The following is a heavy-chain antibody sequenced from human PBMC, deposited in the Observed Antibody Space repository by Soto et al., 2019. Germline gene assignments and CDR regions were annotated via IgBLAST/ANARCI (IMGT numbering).Heavy chain of an antibody. CDR2: IYYSGSS. V-gene: IGHV4-31*03. CDR1: GGSISICGYN. CDR3: ARTAATYFDY. Sequence: TLSLTCSVSGGSISICGYNLSVIRQHPGKGLEWIGYIYYSGSSYYNPSLKSRVTIAVDTSENQFSLKLSSVTAADTAVYYCARTAATYFDYWGQGILVTVSS. D-gene: IGHD5-12*01. J-gene: IGHJ4*02.